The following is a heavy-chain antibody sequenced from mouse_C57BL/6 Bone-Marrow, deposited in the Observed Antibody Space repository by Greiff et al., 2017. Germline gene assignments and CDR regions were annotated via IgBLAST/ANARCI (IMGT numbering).Heavy chain of an antibody. J-gene: IGHJ4*01. CDR3: ASESPITTVVAVYYAMDY. V-gene: IGHV5-4*01. Sequence: EVQLVESGGGLVKPGGSLKLSCAASGFTFSSYAMSWVRQTPEKRLEWVATISDGGSYTYYPDNVKGRFTISRDNAKNNLYLQMSHLKSEDTAMYYCASESPITTVVAVYYAMDYWGQGTSVTVSS. CDR1: GFTFSSYA. D-gene: IGHD1-1*01. CDR2: ISDGGSYT.